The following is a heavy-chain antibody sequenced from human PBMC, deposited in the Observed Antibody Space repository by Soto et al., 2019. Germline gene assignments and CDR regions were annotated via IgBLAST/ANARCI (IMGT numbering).Heavy chain of an antibody. CDR1: GGSFSGYY. Sequence: SETLSLTCAVYGGSFSGYYWSWIRQPPGKGLEWIGEINHSGSTNYNPSLKSRVTISVDTSKNQFSLKLSSVTAADTALYYCARAPQFDAFDIWGQGTMVTVSS. V-gene: IGHV4-34*01. CDR2: INHSGST. J-gene: IGHJ3*02. CDR3: ARAPQFDAFDI.